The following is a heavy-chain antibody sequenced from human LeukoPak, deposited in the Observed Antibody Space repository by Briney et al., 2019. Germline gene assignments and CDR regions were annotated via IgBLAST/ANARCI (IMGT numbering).Heavy chain of an antibody. CDR2: ISNTGIT. Sequence: SETLSLTCTVSGGSISTYYWNWIRQPPGMGLEWIGYISNTGITTYNPSLKSRVTISVDTSKSQFSLKLSSVTAADTAVYYCARSGGYSSSWSLWGQGTLVTVSS. D-gene: IGHD6-13*01. CDR1: GGSISTYY. CDR3: ARSGGYSSSWSL. J-gene: IGHJ4*02. V-gene: IGHV4-59*01.